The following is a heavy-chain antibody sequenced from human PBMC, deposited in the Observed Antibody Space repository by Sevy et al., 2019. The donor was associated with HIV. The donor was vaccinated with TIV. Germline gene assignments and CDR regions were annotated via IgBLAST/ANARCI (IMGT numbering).Heavy chain of an antibody. CDR1: GFTFDMYW. CDR2: IRQDGNEI. V-gene: IGHV3-7*03. CDR3: ARRYFDL. Sequence: GGSLRLSCDASGFTFDMYWMQWVRQAPGKGLEWVANIRQDGNEIYYARSVRGRFTISRDNAKGSLYLQMNDLRVEDTATYYCARRYFDLWGQGTLVTVSS. J-gene: IGHJ4*02.